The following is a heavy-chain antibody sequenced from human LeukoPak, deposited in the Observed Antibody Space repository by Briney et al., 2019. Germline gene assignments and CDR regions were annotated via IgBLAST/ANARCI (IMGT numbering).Heavy chain of an antibody. Sequence: GGSLRLSCAASGFTFSGSVMHWVRQASGKGLEWVGRISSKTKSYSTAYAASVKRRFTISRDDSKNTAYLQVNSLKAECTAGYFCTRHADLEETAMGGMTDWGQGTLVSVSS. V-gene: IGHV3-73*01. CDR3: TRHADLEETAMGGMTD. CDR1: GFTFSGSV. D-gene: IGHD5-18*01. J-gene: IGHJ4*02. CDR2: ISSKTKSYST.